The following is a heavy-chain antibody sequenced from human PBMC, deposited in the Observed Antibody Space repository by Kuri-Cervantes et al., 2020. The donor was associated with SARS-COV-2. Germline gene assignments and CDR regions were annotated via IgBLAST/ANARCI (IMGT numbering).Heavy chain of an antibody. J-gene: IGHJ6*03. Sequence: SETLSLTCAVYGGSFSGYYWSWIRQPPGKGLEWIGEINHSGSTNYNPSLKSRVTISVDTSKNQFSLKLSSVTAADTAVYYCARGLYCSSTSCYRKTDYYYYMDVWGKGTTVTVSS. CDR2: INHSGST. V-gene: IGHV4-34*01. CDR1: GGSFSGYY. D-gene: IGHD2-2*01. CDR3: ARGLYCSSTSCYRKTDYYYYMDV.